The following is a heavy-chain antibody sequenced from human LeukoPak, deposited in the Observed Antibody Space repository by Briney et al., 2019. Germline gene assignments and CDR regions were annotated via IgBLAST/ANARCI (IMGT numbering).Heavy chain of an antibody. CDR1: GFSISNGFF. D-gene: IGHD3-10*01. CDR3: ARGRGRQVGSRWHPDTHHDY. Sequence: SETPSLTCAVSGFSISNGFFLGWIRRPPGKGLEWIGTIHYPESTYYNPSLNSRLTISLDASKNHFSLKLSSVTAADTAQYYCARGRGRQVGSRWHPDTHHDYWGQGILVTVSS. CDR2: IHYPEST. V-gene: IGHV4-38-2*01. J-gene: IGHJ4*02.